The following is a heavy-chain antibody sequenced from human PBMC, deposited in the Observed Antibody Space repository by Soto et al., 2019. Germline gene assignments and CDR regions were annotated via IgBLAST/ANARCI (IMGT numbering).Heavy chain of an antibody. J-gene: IGHJ4*02. CDR2: INHSGST. Sequence: SETLSLTCAVYGGSFSGYYWSWIRQPPGKGLEWIGEINHSGSTNYNPSLKSRVTISVDTSKNQFSLKLSSVTAADTAVYYCARGPLRFLEWLQKYYFDYWGQGTLVTVPQ. D-gene: IGHD3-3*01. V-gene: IGHV4-34*01. CDR1: GGSFSGYY. CDR3: ARGPLRFLEWLQKYYFDY.